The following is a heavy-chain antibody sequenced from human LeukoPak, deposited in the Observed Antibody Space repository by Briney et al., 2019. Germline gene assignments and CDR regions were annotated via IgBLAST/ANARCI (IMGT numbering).Heavy chain of an antibody. D-gene: IGHD3-9*01. CDR1: GFTFSRYS. J-gene: IGHJ4*02. CDR3: ARDYDILTGYYPTTFDY. CDR2: ISSGDSYI. Sequence: PGGSLRLSCAVSGFTFSRYSMNWVRQSPGKGLEWVSSISSGDSYIYYTDSVKGRFTISRDNAKNSLYLQMNSLRAEDTAVYYCARDYDILTGYYPTTFDYWGQGTLVTVSS. V-gene: IGHV3-21*01.